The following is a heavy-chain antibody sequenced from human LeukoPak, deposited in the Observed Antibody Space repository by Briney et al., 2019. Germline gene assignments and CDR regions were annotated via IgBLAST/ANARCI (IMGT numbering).Heavy chain of an antibody. CDR1: GYTFTTYG. Sequence: ASVKVSCRSSGYTFTTYGISWMRQAPGQSLEWMGWISPYNSNTKYAQKLQGRVTMTTDASTNTAYMEVRSLRSDDTAVYYCARVAPVAAGSDAFDIWGQGTMVTVSS. CDR3: ARVAPVAAGSDAFDI. V-gene: IGHV1-18*01. J-gene: IGHJ3*02. CDR2: ISPYNSNT. D-gene: IGHD6-19*01.